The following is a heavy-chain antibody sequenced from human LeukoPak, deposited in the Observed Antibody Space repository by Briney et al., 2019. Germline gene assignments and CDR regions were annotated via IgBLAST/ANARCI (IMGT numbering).Heavy chain of an antibody. Sequence: SETLSLTCTVSGGSISSYYWSWIRQPPGKGLEWIGYIYYSGSTNYNPSLKSRVTISVDTSKNQFSLKLSSVTAADAAVYYCARHPPGGSGAAFDIWGQGTMVTVSS. J-gene: IGHJ3*02. V-gene: IGHV4-59*08. CDR2: IYYSGST. CDR1: GGSISSYY. CDR3: ARHPPGGSGAAFDI. D-gene: IGHD3-10*01.